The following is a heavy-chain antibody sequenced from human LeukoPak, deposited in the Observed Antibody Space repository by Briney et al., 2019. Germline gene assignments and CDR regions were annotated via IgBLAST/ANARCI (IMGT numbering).Heavy chain of an antibody. CDR3: AKDSESYGSGSYFIYYFDY. Sequence: GGSLRLSCAASGFTFSSYGMHWVRQAPGKGLEWVAFIRYDGSNKYYADSVKGRFTISRDNSKNTLYLQMNGLRAEDTAVYYCAKDSESYGSGSYFIYYFDYWGQGTLVTVSS. V-gene: IGHV3-30*02. CDR1: GFTFSSYG. J-gene: IGHJ4*02. D-gene: IGHD3-10*01. CDR2: IRYDGSNK.